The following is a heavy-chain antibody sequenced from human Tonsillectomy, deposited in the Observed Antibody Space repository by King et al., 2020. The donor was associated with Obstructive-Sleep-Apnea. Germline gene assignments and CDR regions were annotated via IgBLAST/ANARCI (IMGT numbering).Heavy chain of an antibody. CDR1: GGSISSSSYY. D-gene: IGHD3-22*01. CDR2: IYYSGST. V-gene: IGHV4-39*07. J-gene: IGHJ4*02. Sequence: LQLQESGPGLVKPSETLSLTCTVSGGSISSSSYYWGWIRQPPGKGLEWIGSIYYSGSTYYNPSLKSRVTISVDTSKNQFSLKLSSVTAADTAVYYCAVRGGDYYDSSGYFDYWGQGTLVTFSS. CDR3: AVRGGDYYDSSGYFDY.